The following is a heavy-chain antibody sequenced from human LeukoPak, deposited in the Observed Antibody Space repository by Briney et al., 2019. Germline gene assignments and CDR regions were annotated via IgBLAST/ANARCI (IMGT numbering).Heavy chain of an antibody. CDR3: ARGSRDYWSGGNWFDP. D-gene: IGHD3-3*01. J-gene: IGHJ5*02. Sequence: SETLSLTCTVSGGSISSYYWSWIRQPAGKGLEWIGRIYTSGSTNYNPSLKSRVTMSVDTSKNQFSLKLSSVTAADTAVYYCARGSRDYWSGGNWFDPWGQGTLVTVSS. CDR1: GGSISSYY. CDR2: IYTSGST. V-gene: IGHV4-4*07.